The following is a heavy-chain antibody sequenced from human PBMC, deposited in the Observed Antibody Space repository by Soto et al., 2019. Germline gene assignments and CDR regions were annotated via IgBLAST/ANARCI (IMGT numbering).Heavy chain of an antibody. J-gene: IGHJ6*02. CDR2: ISGSGGST. Sequence: GGSLRPSCAASGFTFSSYAMSWGRQAPGKGLEWVSAISGSGGSTYYADSVKGRFTISRDNSKNTLYLQMNSLRAEDTAVYYCAKDSALGGTYYYYGMDVWGQGTTVTVSS. CDR1: GFTFSSYA. CDR3: AKDSALGGTYYYYGMDV. D-gene: IGHD3-16*01. V-gene: IGHV3-23*01.